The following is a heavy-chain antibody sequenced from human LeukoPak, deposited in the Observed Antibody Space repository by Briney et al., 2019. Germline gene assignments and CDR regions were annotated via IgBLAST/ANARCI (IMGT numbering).Heavy chain of an antibody. J-gene: IGHJ4*02. CDR3: ARDSSVTIFGVVIAPFDY. V-gene: IGHV3-66*02. CDR1: GFTVSSNY. Sequence: PGGSLRLSCAASGFTVSSNYMSWVRQAPGKGLEWVSVIYSGGSTYYADSVKGRLPIYRDNSKNTLYLQINSLRAEDTAVYYCARDSSVTIFGVVIAPFDYWGQGTLVTVSS. D-gene: IGHD3-3*01. CDR2: IYSGGST.